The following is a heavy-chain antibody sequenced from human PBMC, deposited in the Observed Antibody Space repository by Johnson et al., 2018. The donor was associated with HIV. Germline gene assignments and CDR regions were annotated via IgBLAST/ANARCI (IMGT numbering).Heavy chain of an antibody. Sequence: VQLVESGGGVVRPGRSLRLSCAASGFTFSNVWMTWVRQAPGKGLEWVGRIQRKIEGETTDYAAPVKGRFTISRDDSKNTLYLQMNSLRAEDTAVYYCARDFDLLTIFGVVYRPHGLDIWGQGTMVTVSS. V-gene: IGHV3-15*01. D-gene: IGHD3-3*01. CDR3: ARDFDLLTIFGVVYRPHGLDI. CDR1: GFTFSNVW. CDR2: IQRKIEGETT. J-gene: IGHJ3*02.